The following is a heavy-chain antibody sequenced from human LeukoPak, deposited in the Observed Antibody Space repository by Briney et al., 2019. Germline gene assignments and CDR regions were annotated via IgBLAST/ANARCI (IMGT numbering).Heavy chain of an antibody. CDR2: MSPNSGNT. J-gene: IGHJ4*02. V-gene: IGHV1-8*01. CDR3: ARGVTAGVDF. D-gene: IGHD6-25*01. Sequence: ASVKVSCKASGYTFTTYDINWVRQATGQPLEWMGWMSPNSGNTGYAQKFQGRVTMTRDTSINTAYMELSSLTSEDTAVYFCARGVTAGVDFWGQGTLVTVSS. CDR1: GYTFTTYD.